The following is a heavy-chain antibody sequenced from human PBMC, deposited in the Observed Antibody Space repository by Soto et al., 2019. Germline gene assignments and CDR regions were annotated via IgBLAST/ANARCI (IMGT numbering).Heavy chain of an antibody. CDR3: ARIGTNGVCFDY. D-gene: IGHD2-8*01. V-gene: IGHV1-8*01. CDR1: GYTFTSYH. CDR2: MNPNSGDT. Sequence: QVHVVQSGAEVKKPGASVKVSCKSSGYTFTSYHIHWVRQATGQGLEWVGWMNPNSGDTGYAQKFQDRVTMTSNTAISTAYIELSSLRADDTAVYYCARIGTNGVCFDYWGQGTLVTVSS. J-gene: IGHJ4*02.